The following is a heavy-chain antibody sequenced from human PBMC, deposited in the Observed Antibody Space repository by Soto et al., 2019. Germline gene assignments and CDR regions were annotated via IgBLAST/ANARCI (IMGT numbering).Heavy chain of an antibody. D-gene: IGHD2-15*01. V-gene: IGHV4-59*01. CDR1: GDSIRSYY. CDR2: ISYTGST. J-gene: IGHJ6*02. Sequence: SETLSLTCTVSGDSIRSYYWSWIRQPPGKGLEWIGYISYTGSTHYNPSLRSRVTISADTSKNQFSLKLSSVTTADTALYYCAREGVAAPYYYYGMDVWGQGSTVTVSS. CDR3: AREGVAAPYYYYGMDV.